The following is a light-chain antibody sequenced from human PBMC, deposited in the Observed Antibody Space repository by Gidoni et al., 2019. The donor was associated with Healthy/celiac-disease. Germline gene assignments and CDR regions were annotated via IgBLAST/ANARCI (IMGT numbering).Light chain of an antibody. CDR3: QQRSNWPT. V-gene: IGKV3-11*01. Sequence: DIVLTQAPATLSLSPGERATLSCRSSQSVSSYLAWYQQKPGQAPRLLIDDASNRATGIPARLSGSGSGTDFTLTISSLEPEDFAVYYCQQRSNWPTFGQGTKVEIK. J-gene: IGKJ1*01. CDR2: DAS. CDR1: QSVSSY.